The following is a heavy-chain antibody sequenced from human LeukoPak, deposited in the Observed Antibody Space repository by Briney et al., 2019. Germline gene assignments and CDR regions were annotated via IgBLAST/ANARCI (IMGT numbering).Heavy chain of an antibody. V-gene: IGHV3-21*01. CDR1: GFTFSSYW. CDR3: ARATYSGYDFDF. CDR2: ISSSSSYI. J-gene: IGHJ4*02. D-gene: IGHD5-12*01. Sequence: GGSLRLSCAASGFTFSSYWMSWVRQAPGKGLEWVSSISSSSSYIYYADSVMGRFSISRDNAKNSLHLQMNSLGAEDTAVYYCARATYSGYDFDFWGQGTLVTVSS.